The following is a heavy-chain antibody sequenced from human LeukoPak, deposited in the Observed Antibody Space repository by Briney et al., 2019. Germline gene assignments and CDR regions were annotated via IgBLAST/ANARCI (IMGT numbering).Heavy chain of an antibody. CDR1: GGSFTNYY. Sequence: PSETLSLTCNVSGGSFTNYYWSWIRQTPEKGLEWIGQINHSGDTSYNPPLRSRITLSVDRSKNQFSLKVTSVTAADTGVYYCARGPGTVGLSPWGQGTLVTVSS. CDR2: INHSGDT. CDR3: ARGPGTVGLSP. D-gene: IGHD1/OR15-1a*01. V-gene: IGHV4-34*01. J-gene: IGHJ5*02.